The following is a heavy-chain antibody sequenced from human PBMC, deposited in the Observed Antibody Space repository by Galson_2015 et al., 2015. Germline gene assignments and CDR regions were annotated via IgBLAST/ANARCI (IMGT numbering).Heavy chain of an antibody. CDR1: GGSVSSAGYY. CDR2: IYYSGTT. Sequence: LTCSVSGGSVSSAGYYWTWIRQDPGKGLEWIGYIYYSGTTKYNPSLTSRVFISVDTSKNQFSLDLSYVTAADTAVYYCAGAPAAPYLYYMDVWGKGTTVTVSS. J-gene: IGHJ6*03. CDR3: AGAPAAPYLYYMDV. V-gene: IGHV4-31*03. D-gene: IGHD2-2*01.